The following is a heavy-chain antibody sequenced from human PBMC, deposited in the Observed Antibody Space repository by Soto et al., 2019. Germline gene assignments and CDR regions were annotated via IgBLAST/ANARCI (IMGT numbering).Heavy chain of an antibody. CDR3: ARRGSGSYSDY. D-gene: IGHD3-10*01. V-gene: IGHV4-30-2*02. Sequence: PSETLSLTCTVSGGSISSGGYSWSWLRQPPGKGLEWIGYIFHSGSTYYNPSLKSRVNISVDTSKNQFSLKLSSVTAADTAVYYCARRGSGSYSDYWGQGTLVTVSS. J-gene: IGHJ4*02. CDR1: GGSISSGGYS. CDR2: IFHSGST.